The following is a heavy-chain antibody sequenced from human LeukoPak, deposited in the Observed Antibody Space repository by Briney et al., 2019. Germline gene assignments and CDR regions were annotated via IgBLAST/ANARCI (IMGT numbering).Heavy chain of an antibody. Sequence: GGSLRLSCVASGLTFSNYWMHWVRQAPGQGLVWVSRITSDGSTTDYADSVKGRFTISRDNAKNTLYLQMNSLKAEDTAVYYCAKKAVGTSTGGPFDYWGQGTLVIVSS. CDR2: ITSDGSTT. CDR1: GLTFSNYW. CDR3: AKKAVGTSTGGPFDY. J-gene: IGHJ4*02. D-gene: IGHD1-26*01. V-gene: IGHV3-74*01.